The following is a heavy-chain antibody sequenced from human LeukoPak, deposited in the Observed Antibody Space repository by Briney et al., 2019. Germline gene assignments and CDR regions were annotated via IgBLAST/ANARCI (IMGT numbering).Heavy chain of an antibody. Sequence: GGSLRLSCAASGFTFSSYSMNWVRQAPGKGLEWVSFITTSSSTIYYADSVKGRFTISRDNAKNSLYLQMNSLRAEDTAVYYCARAYHDFWSGYYNDDSASGYWGQGTLVTVSS. CDR2: ITTSSSTI. D-gene: IGHD3-3*01. V-gene: IGHV3-48*01. CDR1: GFTFSSYS. CDR3: ARAYHDFWSGYYNDDSASGY. J-gene: IGHJ4*02.